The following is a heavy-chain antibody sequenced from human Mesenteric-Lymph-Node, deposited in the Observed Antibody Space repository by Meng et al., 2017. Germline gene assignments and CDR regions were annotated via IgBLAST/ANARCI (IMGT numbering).Heavy chain of an antibody. CDR3: ARARRPQWLVPGENDY. Sequence: GGSLRLSCAASGFTFDDYAMHWVRQAPGKGLEWVSGISWNSGSIGYADSVKGRFTISRDNAKNSLYLQMNSLRAEDTALYYCARARRPQWLVPGENDYWGQGTLVTVSS. J-gene: IGHJ4*02. CDR1: GFTFDDYA. CDR2: ISWNSGSI. D-gene: IGHD6-19*01. V-gene: IGHV3-9*01.